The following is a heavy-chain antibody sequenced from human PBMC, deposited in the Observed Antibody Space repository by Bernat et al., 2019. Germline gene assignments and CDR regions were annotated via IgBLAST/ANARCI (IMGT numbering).Heavy chain of an antibody. V-gene: IGHV3-11*05. J-gene: IGHJ3*01. CDR2: ISSSSSYT. D-gene: IGHD5-12*01. CDR1: GFTFSDYY. CDR3: ARDLDIGDDAFDL. Sequence: QVQLVESGGGLVKPGGSLRLSCAASGFTFSDYYMSWIRQAPGKGLEWVSYISSSSSYTNYADSVKGRFTISRDNAKNSLYLQMNSLRAEDTAVYYCARDLDIGDDAFDLWGQGTMVTVSA.